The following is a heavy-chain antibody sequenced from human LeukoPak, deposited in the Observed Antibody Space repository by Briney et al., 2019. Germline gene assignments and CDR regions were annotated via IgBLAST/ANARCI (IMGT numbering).Heavy chain of an antibody. J-gene: IGHJ4*02. CDR1: GFTFSGYS. CDR2: ISSSSSYI. Sequence: GGSLRLSCASSGFTFSGYSMNWVRQAPGKGLEWVSSISSSSSYIYYADSVKGRFTISRDNAKNSLYLQMNSLRAEDTAVYYCARDLGSGSSFDYWGQGTLVTVSS. V-gene: IGHV3-21*01. D-gene: IGHD3-10*01. CDR3: ARDLGSGSSFDY.